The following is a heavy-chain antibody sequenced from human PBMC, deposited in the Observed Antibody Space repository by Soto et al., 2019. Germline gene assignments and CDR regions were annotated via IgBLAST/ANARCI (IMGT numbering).Heavy chain of an antibody. V-gene: IGHV3-21*01. CDR1: GFSFSDYS. Sequence: EVQLVESGGGLVKPGGSLRLSCAASGFSFSDYSMHWVRQAPGKGLEWVSSISGSSSYIYYTDSLKGRFTVCRDNANKSLYVQMISLRAEDTAVYYCARDGAYCSGIGCRDYYRYVDVWGKGTAVTATS. CDR3: ARDGAYCSGIGCRDYYRYVDV. J-gene: IGHJ6*03. D-gene: IGHD2-15*01. CDR2: ISGSSSYI.